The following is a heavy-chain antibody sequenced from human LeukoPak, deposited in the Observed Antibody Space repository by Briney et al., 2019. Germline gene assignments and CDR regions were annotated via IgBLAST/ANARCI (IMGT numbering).Heavy chain of an antibody. J-gene: IGHJ5*02. CDR1: GYTFTSYG. V-gene: IGHV1-18*01. D-gene: IGHD1-1*01. Sequence: ASVKVSCKASGYTFTSYGISWVRQAPGQGLEWMGWISAYNGNTNYAQKLQGRVTMTTDTSTSTAYMELRSLRSDDTAVYYRARSIFGTTGTRHLLLNWFDPWGQGTLVTVSS. CDR2: ISAYNGNT. CDR3: ARSIFGTTGTRHLLLNWFDP.